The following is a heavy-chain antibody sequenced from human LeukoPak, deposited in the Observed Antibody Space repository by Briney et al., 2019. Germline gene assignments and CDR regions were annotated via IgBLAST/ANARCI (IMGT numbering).Heavy chain of an antibody. CDR2: IMPLFGTA. D-gene: IGHD5-24*01. V-gene: IGHV1-69*05. J-gene: IGHJ6*03. CDR3: ASGSLGDGYGVGDYYQYMDV. Sequence: SVKVSCKASGGTFNSYAISWVRQAPGQGLEWMGGIMPLFGTANYAQEFQGRVTFTTDESASTDYMKVSSLRSEDTAVYYCASGSLGDGYGVGDYYQYMDVWGEGTTVTVSS. CDR1: GGTFNSYA.